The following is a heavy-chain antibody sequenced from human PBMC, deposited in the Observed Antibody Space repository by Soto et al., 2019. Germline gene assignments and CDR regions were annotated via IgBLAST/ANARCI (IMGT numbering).Heavy chain of an antibody. J-gene: IGHJ1*01. Sequence: QITLRESGPALVEATQTLTLTCSFSGFSLSASGVGVGWIRQSPGKALEWLALVYRDDEKRYPPSLTSRVSITHDASRSQVVLTMTNVRPMDTGTYYCAHIKTGYWRLALDGPFDFWGPGTLVTVSS. V-gene: IGHV2-5*02. D-gene: IGHD3-3*01. CDR3: AHIKTGYWRLALDGPFDF. CDR2: VYRDDEK. CDR1: GFSLSASGVG.